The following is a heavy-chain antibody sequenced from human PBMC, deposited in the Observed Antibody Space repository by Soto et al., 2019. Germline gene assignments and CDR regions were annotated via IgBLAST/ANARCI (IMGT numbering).Heavy chain of an antibody. D-gene: IGHD3-10*01. Sequence: SETLSLTYTVSGGSISSSSYYWGWIRQPPGKGLEWIGSIYYSGSTYYNPSLKSRVTISVDTSKNQFSLKLSSVTAADTAVYYCARLRITMVRGVISGVDYYYYGMDVWGQGTTVTVS. CDR2: IYYSGST. J-gene: IGHJ6*02. CDR3: ARLRITMVRGVISGVDYYYYGMDV. CDR1: GGSISSSSYY. V-gene: IGHV4-39*01.